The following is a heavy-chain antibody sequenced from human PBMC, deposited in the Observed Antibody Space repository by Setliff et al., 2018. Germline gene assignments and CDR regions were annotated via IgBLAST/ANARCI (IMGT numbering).Heavy chain of an antibody. D-gene: IGHD3-3*01. CDR3: ATLSKDLNY. CDR2: IWHDGTNK. Sequence: PGGSLRLSCAASGLTLTNNGFHWVRQAPGKGLEWVAIIWHDGTNKYYADSVKGRFDISRDSSKNTVYLQMNSLTAEDTAMYYCATLSKDLNYWGQGTLVTVSS. J-gene: IGHJ4*02. V-gene: IGHV3-33*01. CDR1: GLTLTNNG.